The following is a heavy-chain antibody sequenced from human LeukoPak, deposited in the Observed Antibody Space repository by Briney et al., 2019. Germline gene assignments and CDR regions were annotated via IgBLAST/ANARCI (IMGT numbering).Heavy chain of an antibody. CDR3: ARDPVFGVVIMQYYFDY. V-gene: IGHV3-21*01. Sequence: GGSLRLSCAASGFTFSSYSMNWVRQAPGKGLEWVSSISSSSSYIYYADSVKGRFTISRDDAKNSLYLQMNSLRAEDTAVYYCARDPVFGVVIMQYYFDYWGQGTLVTVSS. CDR2: ISSSSSYI. D-gene: IGHD3-3*01. CDR1: GFTFSSYS. J-gene: IGHJ4*02.